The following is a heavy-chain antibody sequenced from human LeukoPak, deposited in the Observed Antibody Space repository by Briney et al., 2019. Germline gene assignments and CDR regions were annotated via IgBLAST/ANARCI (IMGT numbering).Heavy chain of an antibody. V-gene: IGHV3-48*04. CDR1: GFTFSSYS. Sequence: PGGSLRLSCAASGFTFSSYSMNWVRQAPGKGLEWVSYISSSSSTIYYADSVKGRFTISRDNTKNSLYLQMNSLRAEDTAVYYCARHSGRSRGPRPPYCSSTSCFTTGAPWVDPWGQGTLVTVSS. D-gene: IGHD2-2*02. CDR3: ARHSGRSRGPRPPYCSSTSCFTTGAPWVDP. J-gene: IGHJ5*02. CDR2: ISSSSSTI.